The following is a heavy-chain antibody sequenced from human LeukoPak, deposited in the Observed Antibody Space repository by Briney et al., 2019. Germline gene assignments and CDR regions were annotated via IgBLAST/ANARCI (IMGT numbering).Heavy chain of an antibody. V-gene: IGHV4-59*01. CDR3: ARGSPTGGWFDP. D-gene: IGHD2-8*02. J-gene: IGHJ5*02. Sequence: SETLSLTCTVSGGSISSYYWSWIRQPPGKGLEWIGYIYYSGSTNYNPSLKSRVTISVDTSKNQFSLKLSSVTAADTAVYYCARGSPTGGWFDPWGQGTLVTVSS. CDR2: IYYSGST. CDR1: GGSISSYY.